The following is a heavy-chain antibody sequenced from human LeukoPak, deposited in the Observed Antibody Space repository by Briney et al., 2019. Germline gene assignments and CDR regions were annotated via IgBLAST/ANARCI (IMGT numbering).Heavy chain of an antibody. Sequence: SETLSLTGTGSGGSISTYYWSWIRQPPGKGLEWIGYIYHSGSANYNPSLKSRVTISRDTSQNQFYLKLSSVTAADTAVYYCARRRSGWYADYWGQGTLVTVSS. D-gene: IGHD6-19*01. V-gene: IGHV4-59*12. CDR3: ARRRSGWYADY. CDR2: IYHSGSA. J-gene: IGHJ4*02. CDR1: GGSISTYY.